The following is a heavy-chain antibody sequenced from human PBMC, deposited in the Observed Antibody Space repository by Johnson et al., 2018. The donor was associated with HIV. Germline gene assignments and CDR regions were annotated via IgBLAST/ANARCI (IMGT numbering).Heavy chain of an antibody. D-gene: IGHD3-10*01. V-gene: IGHV3-9*01. CDR1: GFPFDDFA. CDR3: AKVDVTRAPRGTDAFDI. CDR2: ISWNSQSI. J-gene: IGHJ3*02. Sequence: EVQLVESGGGLVQPGRSLRLSCVASGFPFDDFAMHWVRLPPGKGLEWVSGISWNSQSIDYADSVKGRFTISRDDAKNSLYLQMNSVRSDDTALYYCAKVDVTRAPRGTDAFDIWGQGTMVTVSS.